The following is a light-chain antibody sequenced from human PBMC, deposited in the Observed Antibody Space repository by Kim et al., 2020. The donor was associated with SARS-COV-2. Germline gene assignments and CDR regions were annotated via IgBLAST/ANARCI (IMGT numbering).Light chain of an antibody. CDR3: QQSYSTPPYT. V-gene: IGKV1-39*01. CDR2: AAS. Sequence: VGDRITITCRASKSIRSYLKWYQQKPGKAPKLLNYAASSLQSGIPSRCSGSGSGTDFTLTISSLQPEDFASYYWQQSYSTPPYTFGQGTKLEI. CDR1: KSIRSY. J-gene: IGKJ2*01.